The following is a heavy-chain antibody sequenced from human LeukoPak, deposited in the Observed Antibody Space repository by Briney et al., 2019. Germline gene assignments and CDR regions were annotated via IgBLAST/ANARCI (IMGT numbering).Heavy chain of an antibody. Sequence: PSETLSLTCTVSGGSISSYYWSWIRQPAGKGLEWIGRIYTSGSTNYNPSLKSRVTMSVDTSKNQFSPKLSSVTAADTAVYYCARGRRLLVRGSFDYWGQGTLVTVSS. CDR3: ARGRRLLVRGSFDY. D-gene: IGHD3-10*01. CDR2: IYTSGST. CDR1: GGSISSYY. J-gene: IGHJ4*02. V-gene: IGHV4-4*07.